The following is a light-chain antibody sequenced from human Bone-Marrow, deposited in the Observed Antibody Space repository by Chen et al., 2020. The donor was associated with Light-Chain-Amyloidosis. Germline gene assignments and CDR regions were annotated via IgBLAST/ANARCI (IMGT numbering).Light chain of an antibody. CDR3: QVWDRGSDRPV. CDR1: NIGSTS. CDR2: DDS. V-gene: IGLV3-21*02. J-gene: IGLJ3*02. Sequence: SYVLTQPSSVSVAPGQTATIACGGNNIGSTSVHWYQQTPGQAPLLVVYDDSDRPSGIPERLSGSNSGNTATLTSSRVEAGDEADYYCQVWDRGSDRPVFGGGTKLPVL.